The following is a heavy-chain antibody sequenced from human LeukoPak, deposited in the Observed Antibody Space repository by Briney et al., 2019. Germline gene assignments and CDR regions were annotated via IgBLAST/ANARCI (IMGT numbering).Heavy chain of an antibody. D-gene: IGHD1-26*01. CDR2: IWYDGSDK. J-gene: IGHJ4*02. V-gene: IGHV3-30*02. Sequence: AGSLRLSCAASGFTFSSYGMDWVRQGPGKGLKWVAFIWYDGSDKYYGDSGKGRFTISRDNSMNTLYLQMNSLRAEDTAVYYCAKADSGTYYGLGDYFDYWGQGTLVTVSS. CDR3: AKADSGTYYGLGDYFDY. CDR1: GFTFSSYG.